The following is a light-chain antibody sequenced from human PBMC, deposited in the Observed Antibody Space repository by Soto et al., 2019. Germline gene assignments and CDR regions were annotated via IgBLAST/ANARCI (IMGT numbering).Light chain of an antibody. CDR3: QQYTNWPPNT. V-gene: IGKV3-15*01. J-gene: IGKJ5*01. Sequence: EIVMTQSPVTLSVSPGERATLSCRASQSVRSNLAWYQQKPGQAPSLLIYGAFTRATGIPARFSGRGSGTEFTLTISSLQSEDFAVYYCQQYTNWPPNTFGQGTRLEIK. CDR1: QSVRSN. CDR2: GAF.